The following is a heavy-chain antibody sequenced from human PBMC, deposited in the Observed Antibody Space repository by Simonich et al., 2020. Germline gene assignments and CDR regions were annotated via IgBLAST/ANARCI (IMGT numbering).Heavy chain of an antibody. J-gene: IGHJ4*02. D-gene: IGHD2-8*01. Sequence: QLQLQESGPGLVKPSETLSLTCTVSGGSISSSSYYWGWLRQPPGKGLEWIGSIYYSGSTYYTPSLKRRATRSVDTSKNQFSLKLSSVTAADTAVYYCARQRVLMVYAIDYWGQGTLVTVSS. CDR2: IYYSGST. CDR1: GGSISSSSYY. CDR3: ARQRVLMVYAIDY. V-gene: IGHV4-39*01.